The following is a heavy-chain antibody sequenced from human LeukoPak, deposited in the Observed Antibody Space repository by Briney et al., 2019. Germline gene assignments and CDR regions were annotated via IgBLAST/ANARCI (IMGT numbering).Heavy chain of an antibody. CDR1: GGTFSSYA. D-gene: IGHD3-22*01. CDR2: IIPIFGTA. Sequence: SVKVSCKASGGTFSSYAISWVRQAPGQGLEWMGGIIPIFGTANYAQKFQGRVTITADESTSTAYMELSSLRSEDTAVYYCAREGPLITYYYDTSPGAFDIWGQGTMVTVSS. V-gene: IGHV1-69*13. J-gene: IGHJ3*02. CDR3: AREGPLITYYYDTSPGAFDI.